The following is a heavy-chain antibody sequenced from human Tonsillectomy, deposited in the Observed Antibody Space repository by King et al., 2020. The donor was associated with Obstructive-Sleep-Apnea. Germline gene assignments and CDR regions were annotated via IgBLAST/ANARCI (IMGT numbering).Heavy chain of an antibody. CDR2: SRGTANSYAT. Sequence: VQLVESWGGLVQPGGSRKLSCAASGFTCIVSVMHWVLQVFGRMVERVCRSRGTANSYATAFASAVKGRFTISRDDSKNTAYLQMNSLKTEDTAVYYCTGLIYSSGWYSADYWGQGTLVTVSS. J-gene: IGHJ4*02. D-gene: IGHD6-19*01. V-gene: IGHV3-73*01. CDR1: GFTCIVSV. CDR3: TGLIYSSGWYSADY.